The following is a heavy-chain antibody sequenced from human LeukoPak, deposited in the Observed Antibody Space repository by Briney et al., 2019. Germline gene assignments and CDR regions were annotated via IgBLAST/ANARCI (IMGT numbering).Heavy chain of an antibody. CDR1: GFTFSDYS. CDR2: VSSGGGTI. D-gene: IGHD4-23*01. Sequence: GGSLRLSCAASGFTFSDYSVNWVRQVPGKGLEWVSYVSSGGGTIYYADSVKGRFTISRDNAENSLYLQMNSLRDEDTAVYYCARVAAGYSVNFFDYWGQGTLVTVSS. V-gene: IGHV3-48*02. J-gene: IGHJ4*02. CDR3: ARVAAGYSVNFFDY.